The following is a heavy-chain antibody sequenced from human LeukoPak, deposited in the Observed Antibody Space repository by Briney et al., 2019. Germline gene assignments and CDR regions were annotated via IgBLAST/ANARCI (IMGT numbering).Heavy chain of an antibody. V-gene: IGHV3-23*01. CDR1: GFTFSSYA. Sequence: GGSLRLSCAASGFTFSSYAMSWVRQAPARGPEWVSSLRGDGETFYADSVRGRFTLSRDDSRNTVYLQLHNLRVEDTAIYYCARASWVSSADAVRWGQGTQVTVSS. J-gene: IGHJ4*02. CDR3: ARASWVSSADAVR. CDR2: LRGDGET. D-gene: IGHD3-16*01.